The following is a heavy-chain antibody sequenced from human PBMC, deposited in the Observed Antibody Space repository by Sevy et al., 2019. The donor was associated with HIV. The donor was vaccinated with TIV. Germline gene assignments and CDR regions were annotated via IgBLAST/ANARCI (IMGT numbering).Heavy chain of an antibody. CDR3: ARGKSGYGYGLDY. D-gene: IGHD5-18*01. V-gene: IGHV3-66*01. CDR1: GLTFRSHA. CDR2: IYSDGST. J-gene: IGHJ4*02. Sequence: GGSLRLSCAASGLTFRSHAMHWVRQAPGKGLEWVSVIYSDGSTYHADSVKGRFTISRDNSKNTLYLQMNSLRVEDTAVYYCARGKSGYGYGLDYWGQGTLVTVSS.